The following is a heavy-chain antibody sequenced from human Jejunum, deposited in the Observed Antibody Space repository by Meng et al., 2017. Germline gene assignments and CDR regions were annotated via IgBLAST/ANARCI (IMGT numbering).Heavy chain of an antibody. CDR2: ISFSGKT. CDR3: ARGGNGGRLGDNWFDP. V-gene: IGHV4-30-4*01. CDR1: GGSIISGNYT. D-gene: IGHD2-8*01. J-gene: IGHJ5*02. Sequence: QVQLQESGPGLVKPSQTLSLTCTVSGGSIISGNYTWSWNRQPPGKGLEWIGYISFSGKTSYNPSFKSRVTISLDTSKSHFSLTLTSVTVADTAVYYCARGGNGGRLGDNWFDPWGQGTLVTVSS.